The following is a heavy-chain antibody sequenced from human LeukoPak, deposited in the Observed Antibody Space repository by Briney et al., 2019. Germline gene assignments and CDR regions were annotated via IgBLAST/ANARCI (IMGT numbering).Heavy chain of an antibody. D-gene: IGHD1-26*01. CDR1: GDSVSSNSAA. CDR3: ARNSGSIGYYYYYYMDV. J-gene: IGHJ6*03. V-gene: IGHV6-1*01. CDR2: TYYRSKWYN. Sequence: SQTLSLTCAISGDSVSSNSAAWNWIRQSPSRGLEWLGRTYYRSKWYNDYAVSVKSRITINPDTSKNQFSLQLNSVTPEDTAVYYCARNSGSIGYYYYYYMDVWGKGTTVTVSS.